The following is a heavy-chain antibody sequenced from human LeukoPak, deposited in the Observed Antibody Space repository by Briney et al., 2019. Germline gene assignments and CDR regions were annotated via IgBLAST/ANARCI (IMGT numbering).Heavy chain of an antibody. CDR3: ARRGFYYGDFSLVY. D-gene: IGHD4-17*01. V-gene: IGHV1-18*01. Sequence: ASVKVSCKASGYTFTSYGISWVRQAPGQGLEWMGWISAYNGNTNYAQKLQGRVTMTTDTSTSTAYMELRSLSSDDTAVYYCARRGFYYGDFSLVYWGQGTLVTVSS. CDR2: ISAYNGNT. CDR1: GYTFTSYG. J-gene: IGHJ4*02.